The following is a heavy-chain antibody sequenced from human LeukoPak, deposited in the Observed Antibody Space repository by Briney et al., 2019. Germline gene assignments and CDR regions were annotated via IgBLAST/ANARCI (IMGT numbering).Heavy chain of an antibody. CDR1: GFTFSSHS. V-gene: IGHV3-21*01. D-gene: IGHD6-13*01. Sequence: GGSLRLSCAGSGFTFSSHSMNWVRQAPGKGLERVSSISTSSSYIDYADSVKGRFTISRDNAKKSLYLQMNSLRAEDTAVYYCARGAEGIAASDSNFDYWGQGRLVTVSS. CDR3: ARGAEGIAASDSNFDY. CDR2: ISTSSSYI. J-gene: IGHJ4*02.